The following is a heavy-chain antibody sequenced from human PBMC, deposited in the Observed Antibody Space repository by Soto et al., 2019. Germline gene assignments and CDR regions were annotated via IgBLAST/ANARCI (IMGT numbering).Heavy chain of an antibody. CDR2: MYHSGST. D-gene: IGHD3-10*01. J-gene: IGHJ4*02. Sequence: SETLSLTCAVSGGSISSGGYSWSWIRQPPGKGLEWIGYMYHSGSTYYNASLKSRVTISVDTSKNLFSLKLKSVTAADTAVYYCARRIIALEIFDYWGQGTVVTVSS. CDR1: GGSISSGGYS. CDR3: ARRIIALEIFDY. V-gene: IGHV4-30-2*01.